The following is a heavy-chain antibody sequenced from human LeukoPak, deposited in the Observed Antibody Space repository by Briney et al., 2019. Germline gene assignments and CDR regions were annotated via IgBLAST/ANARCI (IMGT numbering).Heavy chain of an antibody. V-gene: IGHV4-31*03. CDR1: GGSISSGGYY. Sequence: SGTLSLTCTVSGGSISSGGYYWSWIRQHPGKGLEWIGYIYYSGSTYYNPSLKSRVTISVDTSKNQFSLKLSSVTAADTAVYYCAGLSSGWYEGDYWGQGTLVTVSS. CDR3: AGLSSGWYEGDY. D-gene: IGHD6-19*01. CDR2: IYYSGST. J-gene: IGHJ4*02.